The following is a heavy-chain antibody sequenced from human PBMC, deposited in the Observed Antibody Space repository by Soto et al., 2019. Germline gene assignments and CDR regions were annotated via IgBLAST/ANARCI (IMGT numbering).Heavy chain of an antibody. Sequence: GGSRRLSCAASGFTFSNAWMSGGGQAPGKGLEWVGRIKSKTDGLTTDYAAPVKGRFTISRDDSKNTLYLQMNSLKTEDTAVYYCTTEEQEGFDPWGQGTLVTVSS. CDR2: IKSKTDGLTT. J-gene: IGHJ5*02. D-gene: IGHD1-1*01. CDR1: GFTFSNAW. CDR3: TTEEQEGFDP. V-gene: IGHV3-15*01.